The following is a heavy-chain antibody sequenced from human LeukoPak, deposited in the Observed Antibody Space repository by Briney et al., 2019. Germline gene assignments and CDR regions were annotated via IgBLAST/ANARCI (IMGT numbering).Heavy chain of an antibody. V-gene: IGHV3-64*01. CDR2: ISSNGGST. J-gene: IGHJ5*02. D-gene: IGHD3-22*01. CDR3: AKDISPFYYDSSGHA. CDR1: GFTFSSYA. Sequence: GGSLRLSCAASGFTFSSYAMHWLRQAPGKGLEYVSAISSNGGSTYYANSVKGRFTISRDNSKNTLYLQMRSLRAEDTALYYCAKDISPFYYDSSGHAWGQGTLVTVSS.